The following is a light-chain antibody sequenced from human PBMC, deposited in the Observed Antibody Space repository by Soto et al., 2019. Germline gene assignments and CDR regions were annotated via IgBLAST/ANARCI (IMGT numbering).Light chain of an antibody. V-gene: IGKV3-20*01. J-gene: IGKJ1*01. Sequence: DIVLTQSQGTLSLSPLERAPLXWRASQSVSSNHLAWYQQKPGQAPRLLIYGASTRATGIPARFSGSGSGTDFTLTISRLEPEDFAVYYCHQYGSSPATFGQGTKVDIK. CDR1: QSVSSNH. CDR3: HQYGSSPAT. CDR2: GAS.